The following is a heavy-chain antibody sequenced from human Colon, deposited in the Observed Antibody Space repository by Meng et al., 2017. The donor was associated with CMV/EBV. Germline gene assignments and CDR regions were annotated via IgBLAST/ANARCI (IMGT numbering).Heavy chain of an antibody. D-gene: IGHD6-13*01. CDR1: GFTFSNFA. CDR2: ISGSGATT. V-gene: IGHV3-23*01. J-gene: IGHJ4*02. Sequence: GGSLRLSCAASGFTFSNFAMSWVRQAPGEGLEWLSVISGSGATTYYAGSVKGRFTISRDISRNILYLQMTGLRVEDTAVYYCTEMGADIAAAAHFDGWGQGTLVTVSS. CDR3: TEMGADIAAAAHFDG.